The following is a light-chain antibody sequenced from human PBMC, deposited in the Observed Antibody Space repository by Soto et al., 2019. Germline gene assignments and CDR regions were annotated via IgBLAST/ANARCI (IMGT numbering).Light chain of an antibody. CDR3: QRYNSAPWT. CDR2: AAS. Sequence: DIQMTQSPSSLSASVGDRVTITCRASQGIGDYLAWYQQKPGTVPKLLIYAASTLQSEVPSRFSGRGSGTDFTLTITSLQPEDVATYYCQRYNSAPWTFGQGTKVEIK. CDR1: QGIGDY. V-gene: IGKV1-27*01. J-gene: IGKJ1*01.